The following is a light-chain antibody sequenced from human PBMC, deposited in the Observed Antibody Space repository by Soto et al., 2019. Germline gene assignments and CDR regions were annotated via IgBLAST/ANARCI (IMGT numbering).Light chain of an antibody. Sequence: EIVMTQSPATLSVTLGERATLSCRASQDISSNLAWYQQKPGQAPRLLIYDASTRATGIPARFSGSGSDTEFTLTISSLQSEDFAVYDCQQYNDWTPYTFGQGTKLEIK. V-gene: IGKV3-15*01. J-gene: IGKJ2*01. CDR3: QQYNDWTPYT. CDR2: DAS. CDR1: QDISSN.